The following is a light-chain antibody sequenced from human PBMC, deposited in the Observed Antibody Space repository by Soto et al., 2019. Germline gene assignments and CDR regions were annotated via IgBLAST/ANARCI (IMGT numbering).Light chain of an antibody. CDR2: GAS. J-gene: IGKJ4*01. CDR3: QQLHSFVLT. CDR1: QDISIY. Sequence: IQLTQSPSSLSASIGDRVTITCRASQDISIYLAWYQQKSGEAPRLLIFGASTLQTGVPSRFSGSRSGTDFTLTIRGLQPEDFATYDWQQLHSFVLTFGGGTKVEMK. V-gene: IGKV1-9*01.